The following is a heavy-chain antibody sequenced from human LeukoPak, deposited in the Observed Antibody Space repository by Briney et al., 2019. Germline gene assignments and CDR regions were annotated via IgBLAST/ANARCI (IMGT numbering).Heavy chain of an antibody. D-gene: IGHD3-3*01. J-gene: IGHJ3*02. CDR3: AKDHISTRITIFGVGAPYAFDI. CDR2: ISGSGGST. CDR1: GFTFSSYA. V-gene: IGHV3-23*01. Sequence: PGGSLRLSCAASGFTFSSYAMSWVRQAPGKGLEWVSAISGSGGSTYYADSVKGRFTISRDNSKNTLYLQMNSLRAEDTAVYYCAKDHISTRITIFGVGAPYAFDIWGQGTMVTVSS.